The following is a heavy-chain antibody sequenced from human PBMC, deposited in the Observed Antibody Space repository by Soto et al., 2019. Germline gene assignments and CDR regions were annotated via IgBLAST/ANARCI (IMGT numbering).Heavy chain of an antibody. Sequence: VASVKVSCKASGYTFTRSGISWARQAPGQGPEGMGWISSYNGDTNYAQTSQGRVTMTTDTSTSTAYMELRSLRSDDTAVYYCGREFMAPYYYYGMDIWGQGTPVTGSS. J-gene: IGHJ6*02. V-gene: IGHV1-18*01. CDR1: GYTFTRSG. CDR2: ISSYNGDT. CDR3: GREFMAPYYYYGMDI.